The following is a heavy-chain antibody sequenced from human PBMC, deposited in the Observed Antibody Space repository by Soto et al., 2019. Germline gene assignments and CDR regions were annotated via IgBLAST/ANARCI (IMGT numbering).Heavy chain of an antibody. CDR3: ARGYSGYGPLGIFDY. CDR1: GGTFSSYA. V-gene: IGHV1-69*01. Sequence: QVQLVQSGAEVKKPGSSVKVSCTASGGTFSSYAISWVRQAPGQGLEWMGGIIPIFGTANYAQKFQGRVTITADESTSTAYMELSSLKSEDTAVYYCARGYSGYGPLGIFDYWGQGTLVTVSS. J-gene: IGHJ4*02. D-gene: IGHD5-12*01. CDR2: IIPIFGTA.